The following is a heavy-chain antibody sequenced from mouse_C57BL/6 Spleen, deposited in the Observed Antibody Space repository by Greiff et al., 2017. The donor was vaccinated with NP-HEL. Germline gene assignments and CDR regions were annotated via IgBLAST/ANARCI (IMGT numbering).Heavy chain of an antibody. V-gene: IGHV14-4*01. J-gene: IGHJ2*01. D-gene: IGHD1-1*01. CDR2: IDPENGDT. CDR3: THRGYYGSSPYYFDY. Sequence: VQLQQSGAELVRPGASVKLSCTASGFNIKDDYMHWVKQRPEQGLEWIGWIDPENGDTEYASKFQGKATITADTSSNTAYLQLSSLTSEDTAVYYGTHRGYYGSSPYYFDYWGQGTTLTVSS. CDR1: GFNIKDDY.